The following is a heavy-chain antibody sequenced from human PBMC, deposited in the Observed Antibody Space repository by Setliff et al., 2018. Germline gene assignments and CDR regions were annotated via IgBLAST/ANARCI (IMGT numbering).Heavy chain of an antibody. CDR1: GYTFTGYY. V-gene: IGHV1-2*06. CDR3: ARLYYDYVWGSYRLYYYYGMDV. CDR2: INPNSGGT. D-gene: IGHD3-16*02. J-gene: IGHJ6*02. Sequence: ASVKVSCKASGYTFTGYYMHWVRQAPGQGLEWMGRINPNSGGTNYAQKFQGRVTMTRDTSISTAYMELSRLRSYDTAVYYCARLYYDYVWGSYRLYYYYGMDVWGQGTTVTVSS.